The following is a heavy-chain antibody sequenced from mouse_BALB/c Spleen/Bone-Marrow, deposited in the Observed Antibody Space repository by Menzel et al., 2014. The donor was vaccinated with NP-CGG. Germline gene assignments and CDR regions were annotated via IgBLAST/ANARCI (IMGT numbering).Heavy chain of an antibody. CDR2: INPANGNT. Sequence: EVQLQESGAELVKPGASVKLSCTASGFNIKDAYMHWVRQRPEQGLEWIGRINPANGNTEYDPKFQGKATITADTSSNTAYLQLSSLTSEDTAGYYCVRSPGQVIFWGQGTLVTVSA. J-gene: IGHJ3*01. CDR3: VRSPGQVIF. D-gene: IGHD3-3*01. V-gene: IGHV14-3*02. CDR1: GFNIKDAY.